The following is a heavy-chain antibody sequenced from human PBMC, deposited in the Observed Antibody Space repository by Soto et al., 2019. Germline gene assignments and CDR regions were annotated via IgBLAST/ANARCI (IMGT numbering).Heavy chain of an antibody. V-gene: IGHV4-34*01. CDR2: INHSGST. CDR3: ARRYGGNFDY. J-gene: IGHJ4*02. CDR1: GGSFSGFY. D-gene: IGHD2-15*01. Sequence: PSETLSLTCAVYGGSFSGFYWSWIRQPPGKGLEWIGEINHSGSTNYNPSLKSRVTISLDTSKNQFSLKLSSVTAADTAVYYCARRYGGNFDYWGQGTLVTVSS.